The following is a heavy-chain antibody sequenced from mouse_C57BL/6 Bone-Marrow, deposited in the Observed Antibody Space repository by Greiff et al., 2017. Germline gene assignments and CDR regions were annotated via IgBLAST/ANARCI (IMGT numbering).Heavy chain of an antibody. D-gene: IGHD1-1*01. CDR2: IRNKANGYTT. CDR3: ARSPYYYGSMWFAY. CDR1: GFTFTDYY. V-gene: IGHV7-3*01. Sequence: EVHLVESGGGLVQPGGSLSLSCAASGFTFTDYYMSWVRQPPGKALEWLGFIRNKANGYTTEYSASVKGRVTISRDNSQSILYLQMNALRAEDSATYYCARSPYYYGSMWFAYWGQGTLVTVSA. J-gene: IGHJ3*01.